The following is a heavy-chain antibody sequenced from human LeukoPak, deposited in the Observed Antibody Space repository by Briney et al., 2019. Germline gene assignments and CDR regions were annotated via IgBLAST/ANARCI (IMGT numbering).Heavy chain of an antibody. V-gene: IGHV1-2*02. Sequence: ASVTVSCKASGYTFTGYYMHWVRHVPGQGLEILGWFHPNSGVTNYAQNFQGRVTMTSDTSISTAYMELSSLTTDDTAVYYCARLPTGVAGTADSWGQGTLVTVSS. CDR3: ARLPTGVAGTADS. CDR1: GYTFTGYY. CDR2: FHPNSGVT. D-gene: IGHD6-19*01. J-gene: IGHJ4*02.